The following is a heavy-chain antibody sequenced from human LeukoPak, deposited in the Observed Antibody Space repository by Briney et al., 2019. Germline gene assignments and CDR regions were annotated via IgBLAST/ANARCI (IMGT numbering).Heavy chain of an antibody. CDR3: ARETYSNILTGTDY. CDR2: ISAYNGNT. J-gene: IGHJ4*02. D-gene: IGHD3-9*01. V-gene: IGHV1-18*01. CDR1: GYTFTSYG. Sequence: ASVKVSCKASGYTFTSYGISWVRQAPGQGLEGMGWISAYNGNTNYPQKLQGRVTMTTDTSTSTAYMEMRSLTSDDTAVYYCARETYSNILTGTDYWGPGTLVTVSS.